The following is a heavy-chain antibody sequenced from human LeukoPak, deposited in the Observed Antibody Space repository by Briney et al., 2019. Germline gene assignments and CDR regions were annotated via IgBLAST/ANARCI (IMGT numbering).Heavy chain of an antibody. V-gene: IGHV3-11*01. CDR1: GFTFSDYY. J-gene: IGHJ4*02. CDR2: ISSSGSTI. CDR3: ARRYCSSTSRYGEGTEYYFDY. Sequence: GGSLRLSCAASGFTFSDYYMSWIRQAPGKGLEWVSYISSSGSTIYYADSVKGRFTISRDNAKNSLYLQMNSLRAEDTAVYYCARRYCSSTSRYGEGTEYYFDYWGQGTLVTVSS. D-gene: IGHD2-2*01.